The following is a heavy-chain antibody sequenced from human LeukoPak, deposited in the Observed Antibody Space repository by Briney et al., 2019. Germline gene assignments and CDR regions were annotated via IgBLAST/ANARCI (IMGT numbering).Heavy chain of an antibody. CDR3: AKRPSGSGSYSGYFDY. Sequence: GGSLRLSCAASGFTFSSYAMCWVRQAPGKGLEWVSAISGSGGSTYYADSVKGRFTISRDNSKNTLYLQMNSLRAEDTAVYYCAKRPSGSGSYSGYFDYWGQGTLVTVSS. CDR1: GFTFSSYA. V-gene: IGHV3-23*01. D-gene: IGHD3-10*01. J-gene: IGHJ4*02. CDR2: ISGSGGST.